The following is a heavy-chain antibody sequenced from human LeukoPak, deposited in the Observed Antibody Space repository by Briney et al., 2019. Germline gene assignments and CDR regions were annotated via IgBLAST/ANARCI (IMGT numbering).Heavy chain of an antibody. V-gene: IGHV3-74*01. J-gene: IGHJ5*02. CDR2: INSDGSST. Sequence: GGSLRLSCAASGFTFSSYWMHWVRQAPGKGLVWVSRINSDGSSTVYAGSVKGRFTISRDNAKNTLYLQMSSLRAEDTAVYYCARPYCSGGGCYSNNWFDPWGQGTLVTVSS. CDR3: ARPYCSGGGCYSNNWFDP. D-gene: IGHD2-15*01. CDR1: GFTFSSYW.